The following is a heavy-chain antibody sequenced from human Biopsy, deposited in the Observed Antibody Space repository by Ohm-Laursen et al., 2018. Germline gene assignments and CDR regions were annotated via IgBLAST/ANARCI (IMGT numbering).Heavy chain of an antibody. V-gene: IGHV4-34*01. CDR1: SGSFSSNY. J-gene: IGHJ4*02. CDR2: ITHSGYT. Sequence: PSDTLSLTWAVYSGSFSSNYWTWIRQPPGKGLEWIGEITHSGYTNYNPSLKSRVTVSVDTSMNQFSLKLSSVTAADTAVYYCASRLYGPNPIDYWGQGTLVTVSS. D-gene: IGHD2-8*01. CDR3: ASRLYGPNPIDY.